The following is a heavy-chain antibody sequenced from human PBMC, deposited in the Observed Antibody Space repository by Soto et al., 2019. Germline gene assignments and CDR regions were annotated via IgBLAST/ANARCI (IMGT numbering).Heavy chain of an antibody. J-gene: IGHJ4*02. CDR3: ARDREDYGSGNYYNRMDF. CDR2: IIPLFGTP. D-gene: IGHD3-10*01. V-gene: IGHV1-69*01. Sequence: QVQLVQSGAEVKKPGSSVKVSCKASGGIFSTYAISWLRQAPGQGLEWMGGIIPLFGTPNYAQRFQGRVTITADESTSTAYMELSRLRSEDTAVYYCARDREDYGSGNYYNRMDFWGQGTLVTVSS. CDR1: GGIFSTYA.